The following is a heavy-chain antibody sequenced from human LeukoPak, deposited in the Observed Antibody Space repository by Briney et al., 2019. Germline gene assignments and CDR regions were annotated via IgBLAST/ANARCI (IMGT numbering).Heavy chain of an antibody. V-gene: IGHV3-11*01. D-gene: IGHD2-15*01. CDR3: ARDIVVVVAATPHMDGMDV. CDR2: ISSSGSTI. Sequence: PGGSLRLSCAASGFTFSDYYMSWIRQAPGKGLEWVSYISSSGSTIYYADSVKGRFTISRDNAKNSLYLQMNSLRAEDTAVYYCARDIVVVVAATPHMDGMDVWGQGTTVTVSS. J-gene: IGHJ6*02. CDR1: GFTFSDYY.